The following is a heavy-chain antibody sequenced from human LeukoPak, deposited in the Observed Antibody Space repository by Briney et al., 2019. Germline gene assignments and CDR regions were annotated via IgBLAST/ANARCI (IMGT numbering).Heavy chain of an antibody. CDR3: ARTDSSGYYSQH. CDR2: IYSRGST. Sequence: SETLSLTCTVSGGSVSSGSYYWSWIRQHPGKGLEWIGYIYSRGSTYYNPSLKSRIIISEDTSKNQFSLKLSSVTAADTAVYYCARTDSSGYYSQHWGQGTLVTVFS. J-gene: IGHJ1*01. CDR1: GGSVSSGSYY. D-gene: IGHD3-22*01. V-gene: IGHV4-31*03.